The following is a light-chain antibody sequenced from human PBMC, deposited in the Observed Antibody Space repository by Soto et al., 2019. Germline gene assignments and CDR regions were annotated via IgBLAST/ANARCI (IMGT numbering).Light chain of an antibody. V-gene: IGLV1-40*01. CDR3: AVWDGNLSGVV. CDR1: SSNIGAGYD. J-gene: IGLJ2*01. Sequence: QSVLTQPPSVSGAPGQRVTISCTGSSSNIGAGYDVHWYQQLPGTAPKLLIYGNSNRPSGVPDRFSGSKSGTSASLAITGLRSEDEANYYCAVWDGNLSGVVFGGGTKLTVL. CDR2: GNS.